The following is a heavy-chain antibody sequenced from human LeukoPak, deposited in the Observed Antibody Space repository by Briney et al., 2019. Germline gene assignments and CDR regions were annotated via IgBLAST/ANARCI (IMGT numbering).Heavy chain of an antibody. J-gene: IGHJ5*02. Sequence: ASVKVSCKASGYTFTGYYMHWVRQAPGQGLEWMGWINPNSGGTNYAQKLQGRVTMTTDTSTSTAYMELRSLRSDDTAVYYCARDRHCSGGSCYFGWFDPWGQGTLVTVSS. D-gene: IGHD2-15*01. V-gene: IGHV1-2*02. CDR2: INPNSGGT. CDR3: ARDRHCSGGSCYFGWFDP. CDR1: GYTFTGYY.